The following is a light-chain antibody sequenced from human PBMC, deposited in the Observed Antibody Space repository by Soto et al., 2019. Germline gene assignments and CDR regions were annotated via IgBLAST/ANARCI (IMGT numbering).Light chain of an antibody. J-gene: IGKJ2*01. CDR3: MQALQTPRT. CDR1: QSLLHSNGYNY. V-gene: IGKV2-28*01. CDR2: LGS. Sequence: DIVMTQSPLSLPVTPGEPASISCRSSQSLLHSNGYNYLDWYLQKPGQSPQLLIYLGSNRASEVPDRCSGSGFSTDFTLNIRSVDAEDDRVYYCMQALQTPRTFDQGTKLEIK.